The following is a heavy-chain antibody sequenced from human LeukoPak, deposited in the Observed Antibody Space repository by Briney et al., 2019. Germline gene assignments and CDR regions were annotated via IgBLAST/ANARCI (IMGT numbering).Heavy chain of an antibody. CDR3: ARRVPRTYYYGSGSYYSYMDV. CDR1: GGSFSGYY. Sequence: SETLSLTCAVYGGSFSGYYWSWIRQPPGKGLEWIGEINHSGSTNYNPSLKSRVTISVDTSKNQFSLKLSSVTAADTAVYYCARRVPRTYYYGSGSYYSYMDVWGKGTTVTISS. J-gene: IGHJ6*03. D-gene: IGHD3-10*01. V-gene: IGHV4-34*01. CDR2: INHSGST.